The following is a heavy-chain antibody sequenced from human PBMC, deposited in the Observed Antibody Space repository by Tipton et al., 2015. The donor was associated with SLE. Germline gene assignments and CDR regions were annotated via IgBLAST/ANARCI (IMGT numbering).Heavy chain of an antibody. Sequence: TLSLTCTVSGASINTAPYYWSWIRQPAGRGLEWIGRVYAFGSTNYSPSLKSRVTISLDMSKNQFSLKLTSVTAADTAVYYCARDRDTAKVFIDWGQGTLVTVSS. J-gene: IGHJ4*02. D-gene: IGHD5-18*01. CDR1: GASINTAPYY. CDR3: ARDRDTAKVFID. V-gene: IGHV4-61*02. CDR2: VYAFGST.